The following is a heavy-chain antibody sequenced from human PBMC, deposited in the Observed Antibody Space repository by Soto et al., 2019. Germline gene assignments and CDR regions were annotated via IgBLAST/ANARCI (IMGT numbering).Heavy chain of an antibody. CDR2: INHSGST. Sequence: SETLSLTCAVYGGSFSGYYWTWIRQPPGTGLEWIGEINHSGSTNYNPSLKSRVSMSLDTSNNQFSLNLISVTAADTAVYYCARADDYKSSWFDPWGQGTLVTVSS. J-gene: IGHJ5*02. CDR3: ARADDYKSSWFDP. CDR1: GGSFSGYY. V-gene: IGHV4-34*01. D-gene: IGHD4-4*01.